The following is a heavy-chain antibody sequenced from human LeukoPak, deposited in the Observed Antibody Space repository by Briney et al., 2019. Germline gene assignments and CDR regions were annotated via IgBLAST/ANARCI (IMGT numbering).Heavy chain of an antibody. D-gene: IGHD6-6*01. Sequence: PGGSLRLSCAASGFTFSSYAMSWVRQAPGKGLEWVSSISSSSSYIYYADSVKGRFTISRDNAKNSLYLQMNGLRAEDTAVYYCARDPPYSSSDTTDWGQGTLVTVSS. CDR1: GFTFSSYA. J-gene: IGHJ4*02. V-gene: IGHV3-21*01. CDR3: ARDPPYSSSDTTD. CDR2: ISSSSSYI.